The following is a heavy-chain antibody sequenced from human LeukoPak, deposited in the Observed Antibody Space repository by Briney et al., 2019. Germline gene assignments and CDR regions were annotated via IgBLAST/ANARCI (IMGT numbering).Heavy chain of an antibody. D-gene: IGHD3-10*01. V-gene: IGHV3-11*04. Sequence: GGSLRLSCAASEFTLSDYYMSWIRQAPGKGLAWVSYISSTASTKYYADSVKGRFTISRDNAKNSLYLQMNSLRAEDTGVYYCARCGDGLPCDFDYWGQGTLVTVSS. J-gene: IGHJ4*02. CDR1: EFTLSDYY. CDR2: ISSTASTK. CDR3: ARCGDGLPCDFDY.